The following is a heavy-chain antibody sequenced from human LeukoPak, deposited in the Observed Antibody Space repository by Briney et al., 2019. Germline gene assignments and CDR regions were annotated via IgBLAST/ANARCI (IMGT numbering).Heavy chain of an antibody. V-gene: IGHV3-21*01. CDR3: ARDTEDVAAAEEEIS. CDR2: ISSSSSYI. D-gene: IGHD6-13*01. J-gene: IGHJ4*02. CDR1: GFTFSSYS. Sequence: GGSLRLSCAASGFTFSSYSMNWVRQAPGKGLEWVSSISSSSSYIYYADSVKGRFTISRDNAKNSLYLQMNSLRAEDTAVYYCARDTEDVAAAEEEISWGQGTLVTVSS.